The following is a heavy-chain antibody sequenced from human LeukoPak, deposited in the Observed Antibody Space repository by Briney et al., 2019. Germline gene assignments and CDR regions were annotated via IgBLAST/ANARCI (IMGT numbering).Heavy chain of an antibody. CDR2: IFKDGTS. Sequence: GGSLRLSYAASGFTVSSNYMSWVRQTPGKGLECVSVIFKDGTSYYTDSVKGRFSISGDNSKNTVYLQMNSLRAEDTAVYYCARAPYYSDFVLSHDADWGQGTLVTVSS. V-gene: IGHV3-53*01. CDR3: ARAPYYSDFVLSHDAD. J-gene: IGHJ4*02. D-gene: IGHD3-22*01. CDR1: GFTVSSNY.